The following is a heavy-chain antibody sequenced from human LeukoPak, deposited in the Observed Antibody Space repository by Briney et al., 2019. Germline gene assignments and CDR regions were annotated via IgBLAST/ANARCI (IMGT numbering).Heavy chain of an antibody. J-gene: IGHJ4*02. CDR2: ISYDGSNK. CDR1: GFTFSSYG. Sequence: GGSLRLSCAASGFTFSSYGMHWVRQAPGKGLEWVALISYDGSNKYYSDSVKGRFTISRDNSRNTLYLQMNSLRAEDTAVYYCAKVRAIAAASAPGRYWGQGTLVTVPS. CDR3: AKVRAIAAASAPGRY. V-gene: IGHV3-30*18. D-gene: IGHD6-13*01.